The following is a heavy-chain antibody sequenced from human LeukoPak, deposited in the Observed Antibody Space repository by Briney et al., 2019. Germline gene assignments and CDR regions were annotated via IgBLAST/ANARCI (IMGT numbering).Heavy chain of an antibody. J-gene: IGHJ4*02. Sequence: GGSLRLSCAASGFTFSSYWMSWVRQAPGKGLEWVANIKQDGSEKYYVDSVKGRFTISRDNAKNSLHLQMNSLRAEDTAVYYCASDVFAYCGGDCYFSDYWGQGTLVTVSS. V-gene: IGHV3-7*01. CDR1: GFTFSSYW. CDR3: ASDVFAYCGGDCYFSDY. CDR2: IKQDGSEK. D-gene: IGHD2-21*02.